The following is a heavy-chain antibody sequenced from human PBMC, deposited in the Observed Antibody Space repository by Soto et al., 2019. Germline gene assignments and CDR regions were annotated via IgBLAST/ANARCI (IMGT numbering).Heavy chain of an antibody. CDR1: GYTFTSYG. V-gene: IGHV1-18*01. CDR3: AKDPNGNYVGAFDG. Sequence: ASVKVSCKASGYTFTSYGISWVRQAPGQGLEWMGWISAYNGNTNYAQKLQGRVIMTTDTSTRTAYMELRSLRSDDTALYYCAKDPNGNYVGAFDGWGQGTMVTVSS. CDR2: ISAYNGNT. D-gene: IGHD4-17*01. J-gene: IGHJ3*01.